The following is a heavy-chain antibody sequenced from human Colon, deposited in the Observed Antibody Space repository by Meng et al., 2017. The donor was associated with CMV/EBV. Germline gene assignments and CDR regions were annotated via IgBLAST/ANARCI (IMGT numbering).Heavy chain of an antibody. CDR2: ISPTSSDI. Sequence: GGSLRLSCVGSEVTFKTYNIHWVRQAPGKGLEWVSSISPTSSDIYHADSVKGRFTVSRDNAQNSVYLHMNSLRVEDTALYFCARDPKVVETTLATGFWGQGTLVTVSS. CDR3: ARDPKVVETTLATGF. V-gene: IGHV3-21*01. J-gene: IGHJ4*02. CDR1: EVTFKTYN. D-gene: IGHD5-18*01.